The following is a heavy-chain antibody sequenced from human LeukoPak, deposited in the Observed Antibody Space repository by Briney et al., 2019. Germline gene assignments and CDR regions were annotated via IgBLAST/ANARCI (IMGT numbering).Heavy chain of an antibody. Sequence: GGSLRLSCAASGFTFSSYAMSWVRQAPGKGLEWVSAISGSGGSTYYADSVKGRFTISRDNSKNTLYLQMNSLRAEDTAVYYCAKGFGGTYYYDSSGYFGYWGQGTLVTVSS. CDR1: GFTFSSYA. CDR3: AKGFGGTYYYDSSGYFGY. V-gene: IGHV3-23*01. D-gene: IGHD3-22*01. J-gene: IGHJ4*02. CDR2: ISGSGGST.